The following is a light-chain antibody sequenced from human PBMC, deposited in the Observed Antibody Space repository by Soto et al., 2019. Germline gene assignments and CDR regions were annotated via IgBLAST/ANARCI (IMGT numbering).Light chain of an antibody. V-gene: IGKV1-39*01. CDR2: AAS. CDR1: QTISNY. CDR3: QQTYRVPPT. J-gene: IGKJ1*01. Sequence: DIQMTQSPSSLSASVGDRVTITCRASQTISNYLNWYQQKPGKAPVLLIFAASSLQSGVPSRFSGSRSGRNFTLAISSLQPADSAIYYCQQTYRVPPTFGRGTKVDIK.